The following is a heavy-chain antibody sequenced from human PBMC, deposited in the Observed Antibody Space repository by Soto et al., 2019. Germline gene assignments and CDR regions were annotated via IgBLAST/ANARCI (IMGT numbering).Heavy chain of an antibody. J-gene: IGHJ6*04. V-gene: IGHV1-46*01. CDR1: GYTFTSYY. CDR2: INPSGGST. CDR3: ARDLSLVSSTSCLDV. Sequence: ASVKVSCKASGYTFTSYYMHWVRQAPGQGLEWMGIINPSGGSTSYAQKFQGRVTMTRDTSTSTVYMELSSLRSEDTAVYYCARDLSLVSSTSCLDVWGKGTTVTVSS. D-gene: IGHD2-2*01.